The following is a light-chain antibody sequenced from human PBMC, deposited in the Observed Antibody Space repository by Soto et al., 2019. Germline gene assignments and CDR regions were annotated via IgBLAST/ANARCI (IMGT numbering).Light chain of an antibody. CDR2: GAS. CDR1: QSVSSSY. CDR3: QQFGTSPRT. Sequence: EIVLTQSPGTLSLSPGERATLSCRASQSVSSSYLAWYQQKPGQAPRLLIYGASSRATGIPDRFSGSGSGTDFPLTISRLEPEDLAVYYGQQFGTSPRTFGQGPRVDTK. V-gene: IGKV3-20*01. J-gene: IGKJ1*01.